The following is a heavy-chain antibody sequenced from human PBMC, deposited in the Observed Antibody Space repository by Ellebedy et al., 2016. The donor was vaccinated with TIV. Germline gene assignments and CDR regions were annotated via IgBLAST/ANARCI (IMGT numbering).Heavy chain of an antibody. J-gene: IGHJ5*02. CDR2: MNPTSGFT. CDR1: GYTFTSCA. V-gene: IGHV1-8*01. D-gene: IGHD5-18*01. Sequence: AASVKVSCKAAGYTFTSCAINWVRQAAGQGLEWLGRMNPTSGFTDYPQNSQGRVTMTRNISINTAYMELSSLRSEDTAVYYCARGGAKGENSFFDPWGQGTLVTVSS. CDR3: ARGGAKGENSFFDP.